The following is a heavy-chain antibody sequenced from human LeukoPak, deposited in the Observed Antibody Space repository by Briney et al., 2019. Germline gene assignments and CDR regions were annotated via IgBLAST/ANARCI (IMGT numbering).Heavy chain of an antibody. Sequence: ASVKVSCKASGYTFTSYYMHWVRQAPGQGLEWMGIINPSGGSTSYAQKFQGRVTMTRDTSTSTVYMELSSLRSEDTAVYYCARVGTDDILTGPKYYFGYWGQGTLVTVSS. J-gene: IGHJ4*02. CDR2: INPSGGST. D-gene: IGHD3-9*01. CDR1: GYTFTSYY. V-gene: IGHV1-46*01. CDR3: ARVGTDDILTGPKYYFGY.